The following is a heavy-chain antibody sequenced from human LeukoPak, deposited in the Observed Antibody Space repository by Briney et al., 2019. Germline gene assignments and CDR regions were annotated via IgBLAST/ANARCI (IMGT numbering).Heavy chain of an antibody. V-gene: IGHV1-46*01. CDR3: ARDQEAFDY. Sequence: ASVKVSCKASGYSFTSNYIHWVRQAPGQGLEWMEMIYPRDGSTSYAQKFQGRVTVTRDTSTSTVHMELSGLRSEDTAVYYCARDQEAFDYWGQGTLVTVSS. CDR1: GYSFTSNY. CDR2: IYPRDGST. J-gene: IGHJ4*02.